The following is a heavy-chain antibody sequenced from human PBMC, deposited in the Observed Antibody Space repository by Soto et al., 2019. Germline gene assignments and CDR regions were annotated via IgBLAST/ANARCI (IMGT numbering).Heavy chain of an antibody. J-gene: IGHJ4*02. Sequence: QVQLVESGGGVVQPGRSLRLSCAASGFTFSNYGMHWVRQAPSKGLEWVAIISYDGDNEYYADSVRGRFTISRDNSKNTLYLQTSSLRHEDTAVYYCAKDGGPVYCNSPGCSAKHFDYWGQGTLVTVSS. V-gene: IGHV3-30*18. D-gene: IGHD2-2*01. CDR3: AKDGGPVYCNSPGCSAKHFDY. CDR1: GFTFSNYG. CDR2: ISYDGDNE.